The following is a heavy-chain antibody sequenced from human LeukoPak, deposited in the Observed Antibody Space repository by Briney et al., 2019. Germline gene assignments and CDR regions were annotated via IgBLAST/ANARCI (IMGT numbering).Heavy chain of an antibody. J-gene: IGHJ6*02. Sequence: SETLSLTCTVSGGSINSDNYYWGWIRQPPGKGLEWIGSIYYSGSTSYTYYNPSLKSRVTISVDRSKNQFSLTLTSVTAADTAVYYCARHEGPKEFAGMDVWGQGTTVTVSS. D-gene: IGHD3-10*01. CDR3: ARHEGPKEFAGMDV. CDR2: IYYSGSTSYT. CDR1: GGSINSDNYY. V-gene: IGHV4-39*07.